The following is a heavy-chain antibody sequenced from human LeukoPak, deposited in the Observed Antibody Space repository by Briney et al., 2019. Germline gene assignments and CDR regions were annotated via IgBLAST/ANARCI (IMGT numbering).Heavy chain of an antibody. J-gene: IGHJ4*02. CDR2: IIPILGIA. CDR3: ARAPSPADSSSPL. CDR1: GGTFSSYA. Sequence: ASVKVSCKASGGTFSSYAISWVRQAPGQGLEWMGRIIPILGIANYAQKFQGRVTITADKSTSTAYTELSSLRSEDTAVYYCARAPSPADSSSPLWGQGTLVTVSS. D-gene: IGHD6-13*01. V-gene: IGHV1-69*04.